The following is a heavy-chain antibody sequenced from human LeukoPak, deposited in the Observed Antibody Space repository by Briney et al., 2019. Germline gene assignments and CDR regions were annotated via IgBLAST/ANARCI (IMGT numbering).Heavy chain of an antibody. CDR3: AKDRAPFYYDSSGYVDY. V-gene: IGHV3-23*01. CDR1: GFTFSSYA. J-gene: IGHJ4*02. CDR2: ISGSGGST. Sequence: GGSLRLSCAASGFTFSSYAMSWVRQAPGKGLEWVSAISGSGGSTYYADSVKGRFTISRDNSKNTLYLQMNSLRAEDTAVCYCAKDRAPFYYDSSGYVDYWGQGTLVTVSS. D-gene: IGHD3-22*01.